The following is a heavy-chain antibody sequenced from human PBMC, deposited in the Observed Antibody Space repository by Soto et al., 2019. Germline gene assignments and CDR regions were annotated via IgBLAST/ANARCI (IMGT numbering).Heavy chain of an antibody. Sequence: QVQMVQSGAEVKKPGSSVKVSCKASGDTFSFYTINWVRQAPGLGLEWMGRVNPILSMSNYAQKFQGRVTXPXDKXTSTAYMELRSLRSADTAFYYCAPIYGSGSRAFDSWGQGALVTVSS. CDR3: APIYGSGSRAFDS. D-gene: IGHD3-10*01. CDR1: GDTFSFYT. CDR2: VNPILSMS. V-gene: IGHV1-69*02. J-gene: IGHJ4*02.